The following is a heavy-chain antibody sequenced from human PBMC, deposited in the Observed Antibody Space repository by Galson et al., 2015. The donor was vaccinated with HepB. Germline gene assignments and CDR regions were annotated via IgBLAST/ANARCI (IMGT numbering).Heavy chain of an antibody. J-gene: IGHJ4*02. D-gene: IGHD5-18*01. CDR2: ISSNGGST. CDR1: GFTFSSYA. V-gene: IGHV3-64D*06. CDR3: VRGGYSYELDY. Sequence: SLRLSCAASGFTFSSYAMHWVRQAPGKGLEYVSAISSNGGSTYYADSVKGRFTISRDNSKNTLYLQMSSLRAEDTAVYYCVRGGYSYELDYWGQGTLVTVSS.